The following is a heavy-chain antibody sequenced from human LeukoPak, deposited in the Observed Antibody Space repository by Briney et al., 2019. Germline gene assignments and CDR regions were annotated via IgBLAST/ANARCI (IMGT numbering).Heavy chain of an antibody. V-gene: IGHV4-39*01. CDR1: GGSISSSSYY. Sequence: SETLSLTCTVSGGSISSSSYYWGWIRQPPGKGLEWIGSIYYSGSTYYNPSLKSRVTISVDTSKNQFSLKLSSVTAADTAVYYCARTPITTAGMLDNWGQGTLVTVSP. J-gene: IGHJ4*02. CDR2: IYYSGST. CDR3: ARTPITTAGMLDN. D-gene: IGHD6-13*01.